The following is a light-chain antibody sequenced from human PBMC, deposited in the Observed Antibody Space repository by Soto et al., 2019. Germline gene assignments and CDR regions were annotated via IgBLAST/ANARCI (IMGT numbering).Light chain of an antibody. CDR1: RSNIGSNY. V-gene: IGLV1-47*01. CDR3: VAWDDSLSGGV. Sequence: QSVLTQPPTASGTPGQRVIVSCSGSRSNIGSNYVYWYQQVPGTAPKLLIYRNDQRPSEVPDRFSGSKSGTSASLAISGLRSEDEADYYCVAWDDSLSGGVFGGGTQLTVL. CDR2: RND. J-gene: IGLJ7*01.